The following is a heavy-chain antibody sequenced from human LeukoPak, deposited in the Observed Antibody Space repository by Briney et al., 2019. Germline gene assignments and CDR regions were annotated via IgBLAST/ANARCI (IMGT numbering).Heavy chain of an antibody. CDR3: TRDLTGTTWSENDY. D-gene: IGHD6-13*01. Sequence: PGGSLRLSCVASGXSVRGSYMSWVPQAPGKGLEWVSVIYSGDRTYYADSVKGRSTISRDTSKNTLYLQMNNLRADDTAMYYCTRDLTGTTWSENDYWGQGTLVTISS. CDR1: GXSVRGSY. J-gene: IGHJ4*02. V-gene: IGHV3-53*01. CDR2: IYSGDRT.